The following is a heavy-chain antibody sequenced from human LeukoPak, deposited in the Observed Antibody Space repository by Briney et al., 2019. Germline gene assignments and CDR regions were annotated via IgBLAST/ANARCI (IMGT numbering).Heavy chain of an antibody. V-gene: IGHV1-18*01. Sequence: ASVKVSCKASGYTFTSYGISWVRQAPGQGLEWMGWISAYNGNANYAQKLQGRVTMTTDTSTSTAYMELRSLRSDDTAVYYCARDFSGSYLYNLDYWGQGTLVTVSS. CDR2: ISAYNGNA. J-gene: IGHJ4*02. CDR1: GYTFTSYG. D-gene: IGHD1-26*01. CDR3: ARDFSGSYLYNLDY.